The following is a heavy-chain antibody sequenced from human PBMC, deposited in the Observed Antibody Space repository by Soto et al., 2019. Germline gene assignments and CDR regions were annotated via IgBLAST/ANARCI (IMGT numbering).Heavy chain of an antibody. J-gene: IGHJ5*02. CDR3: ARDRDSSSADNWFDP. V-gene: IGHV4-4*02. Sequence: SETLSLTCAVSGGSISSSNWWSWVRQPPGKGLEWIGEIYHSGSTNYNPSLKSRVTISVDKSKNQLSLKPSSVTAADTAVYYCARDRDSSSADNWFDPWGQGTLVTVSS. CDR1: GGSISSSNW. CDR2: IYHSGST. D-gene: IGHD6-6*01.